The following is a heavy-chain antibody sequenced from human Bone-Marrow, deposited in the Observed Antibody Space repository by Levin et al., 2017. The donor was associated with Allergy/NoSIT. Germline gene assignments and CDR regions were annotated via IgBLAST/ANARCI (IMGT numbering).Heavy chain of an antibody. J-gene: IGHJ4*02. D-gene: IGHD2-8*01. CDR1: GFTFSNYW. Sequence: SCATSGFTFSNYWMSWVRQAPGKGLEWVANIRQDGSEQFYVDSVKGRFTISRDNAKNSVDLQMNSLRVEDTALYYCARGGLMESWFPTPDFWGQGTLVTVSS. V-gene: IGHV3-7*01. CDR2: IRQDGSEQ. CDR3: ARGGLMESWFPTPDF.